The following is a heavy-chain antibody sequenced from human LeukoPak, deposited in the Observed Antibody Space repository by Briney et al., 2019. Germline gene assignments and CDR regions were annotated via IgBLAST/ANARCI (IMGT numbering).Heavy chain of an antibody. Sequence: SETLSLTCTVSGGSISSTSYYWGWIRQPPGKGLEWIGNIYYSGSTYYNPSLKSRVPISVDTSKNQFSLKLSSVTAADTAVYYCARHIRSYHRKDNWFDPWGQGTLVTVSS. CDR3: ARHIRSYHRKDNWFDP. J-gene: IGHJ5*02. CDR1: GGSISSTSYY. V-gene: IGHV4-39*01. CDR2: IYYSGST. D-gene: IGHD1-14*01.